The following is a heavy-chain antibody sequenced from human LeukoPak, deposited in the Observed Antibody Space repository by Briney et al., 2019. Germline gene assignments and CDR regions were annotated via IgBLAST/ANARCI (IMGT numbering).Heavy chain of an antibody. V-gene: IGHV3-21*01. D-gene: IGHD3-10*01. J-gene: IGHJ4*02. CDR1: GFTFSSYS. Sequence: PGGSLRLSCAASGFTFSSYSMNWVRQAPGKGLEWVSSISSSSSYIYYADSVKGRFTISRDNAKNSLYLQINSLRAEDTAVYYCARSLWFGELSFDYWGQGTLVTVSS. CDR2: ISSSSSYI. CDR3: ARSLWFGELSFDY.